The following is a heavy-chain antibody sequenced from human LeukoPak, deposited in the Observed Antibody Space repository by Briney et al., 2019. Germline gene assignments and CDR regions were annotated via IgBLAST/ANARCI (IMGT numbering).Heavy chain of an antibody. CDR2: IYPDDSDT. CDR3: ASLPRGSSGWNYFDY. Sequence: GEFLKISCKASGNRFTNYWIGWVRQMPGKGLERMGIIYPDDSDTRYSPSFQGQVTISVDKSISTAYLQWSSLKASDTAMYYCASLPRGSSGWNYFDYWGQGTLVTVSS. CDR1: GNRFTNYW. V-gene: IGHV5-51*01. J-gene: IGHJ4*02. D-gene: IGHD6-19*01.